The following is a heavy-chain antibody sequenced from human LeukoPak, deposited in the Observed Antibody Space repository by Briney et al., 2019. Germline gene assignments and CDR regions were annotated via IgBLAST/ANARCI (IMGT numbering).Heavy chain of an antibody. CDR3: ARVIGYYYDSSGPPGDY. CDR2: ISYDGSNK. CDR1: GFTFSSYG. V-gene: IGHV3-30*03. Sequence: GGSLRLSCAASGFTFSSYGMSWVRQAPGKGLEWVAVISYDGSNKYYADSVKGRFTISRDNSKNTLYLQMNSLRAEDTAVYYCARVIGYYYDSSGPPGDYWGQGTLVTVSS. J-gene: IGHJ4*02. D-gene: IGHD3-22*01.